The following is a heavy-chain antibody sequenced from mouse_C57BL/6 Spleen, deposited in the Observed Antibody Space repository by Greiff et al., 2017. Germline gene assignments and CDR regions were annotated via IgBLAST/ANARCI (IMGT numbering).Heavy chain of an antibody. V-gene: IGHV1-15*01. Sequence: QVQLQQSGAELVRPGASVTLSCKASGYTFTDYEMHWVKQTPVHGLEWIGAIDPETGGTAYNQKFKGKAILTADKSSSTAYMELRSLASEDAAVYYCTRDWAPDYGGQGTTLTVAS. D-gene: IGHD4-1*01. CDR2: IDPETGGT. J-gene: IGHJ2*01. CDR1: GYTFTDYE. CDR3: TRDWAPDY.